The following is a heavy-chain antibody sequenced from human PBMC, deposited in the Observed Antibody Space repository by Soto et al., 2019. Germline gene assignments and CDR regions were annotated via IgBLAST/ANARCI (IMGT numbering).Heavy chain of an antibody. D-gene: IGHD6-19*01. Sequence: QVQLVESGGGVVQPGRSLRLSCAASGFTFSSYAMHWVRQAPGKGLEWVAVISYDGSNKYYADSVKGRFTISRDNSKNTLYLQMNRLRAEDTAVDYGARDVASCISCWYGMDVWGQGTTVTVSS. J-gene: IGHJ6*02. CDR1: GFTFSSYA. CDR2: ISYDGSNK. CDR3: ARDVASCISCWYGMDV. V-gene: IGHV3-30-3*01.